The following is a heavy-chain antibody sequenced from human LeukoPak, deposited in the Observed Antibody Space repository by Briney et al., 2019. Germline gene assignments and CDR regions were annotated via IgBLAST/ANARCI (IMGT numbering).Heavy chain of an antibody. CDR2: INHSGST. CDR1: GGSFSGYY. CDR3: VREKWIQLWFGMDV. D-gene: IGHD5-18*01. V-gene: IGHV4-34*01. Sequence: PSETLSLTCAVYGGSFSGYYWSWIRQPPGKGLEWIGEINHSGSTNYNPSLKSRVTISVDTSKNQFSLKLSSVTAADTAVYYCVREKWIQLWFGMDVWGQGTTVTVSS. J-gene: IGHJ6*02.